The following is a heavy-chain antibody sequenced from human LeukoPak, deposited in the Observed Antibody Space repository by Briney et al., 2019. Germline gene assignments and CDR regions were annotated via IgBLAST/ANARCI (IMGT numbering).Heavy chain of an antibody. D-gene: IGHD2-2*02. V-gene: IGHV1-24*01. J-gene: IGHJ4*02. CDR3: ATSDRQFCSPSSCYMPFDF. CDR1: GHTLSEVS. Sequence: ASVKVSCKVSGHTLSEVSMHWVRQAPGQGLERVGGFDPRGGETVLAQKFQGRVTLTEDTSADTSSIELRSLRSEDTAVYYCATSDRQFCSPSSCYMPFDFWGLGTLVTVSS. CDR2: FDPRGGET.